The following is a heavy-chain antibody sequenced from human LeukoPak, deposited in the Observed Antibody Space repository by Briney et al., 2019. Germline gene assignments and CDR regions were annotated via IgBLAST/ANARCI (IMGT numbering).Heavy chain of an antibody. CDR1: GFTFSGYS. J-gene: IGHJ4*02. V-gene: IGHV3-21*01. Sequence: PGGSLRLSCAASGFTFSGYSMNWVRQAPGKGLEWVSSISSNSSYIYYGDSVKGRFTISRDNARNSLFLQMNSLRAEDTAVYYCARDRGSGWFDYWGQGTLVTVSS. CDR2: ISSNSSYI. CDR3: ARDRGSGWFDY. D-gene: IGHD6-19*01.